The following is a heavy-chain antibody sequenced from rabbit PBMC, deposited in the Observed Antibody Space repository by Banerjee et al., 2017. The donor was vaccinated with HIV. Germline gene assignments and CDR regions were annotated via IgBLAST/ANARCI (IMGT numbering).Heavy chain of an antibody. CDR3: ARDLAGVIGWNFNL. V-gene: IGHV1S45*01. Sequence: QEQLEESGGDLVKPEGSLTITCTASGFSFSNKYVMCWVRQAPGKGLELIACIYAGKSGTTWYATWAKGRFTISKTSWTTVTLQMTSLTAADTATYFCARDLAGVIGWNFNLWGPGTLVTVS. D-gene: IGHD4-1*01. CDR1: GFSFSNKYV. J-gene: IGHJ4*01. CDR2: IYAGKSGTT.